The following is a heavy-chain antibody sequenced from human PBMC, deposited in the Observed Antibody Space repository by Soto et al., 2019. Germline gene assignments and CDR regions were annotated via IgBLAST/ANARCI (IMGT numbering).Heavy chain of an antibody. J-gene: IGHJ5*02. CDR1: GVSISSYY. CDR2: IYYSGST. Sequence: SETLSLTCTVSGVSISSYYWSWIRQPPGKGLEWIGYIYYSGSTNYNPSLKSRVTISLDTSKNQFSLKLSSVTAADTAVYYCARSQFYSDYVRRNWFDPWGQGTLVTVSS. D-gene: IGHD4-17*01. V-gene: IGHV4-59*08. CDR3: ARSQFYSDYVRRNWFDP.